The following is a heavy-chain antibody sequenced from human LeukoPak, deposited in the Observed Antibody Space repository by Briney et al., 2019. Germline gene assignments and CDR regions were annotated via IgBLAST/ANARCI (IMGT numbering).Heavy chain of an antibody. J-gene: IGHJ4*02. V-gene: IGHV4-61*02. CDR2: IYTSGST. Sequence: SETLSLTCTVSGGSISSGSYYWSWIRQPAGKELEWIGRIYTSGSTNYNPSLKSRVTISLDTSKNQFSLKLSSVTAADTAVYYCARDRPGSYFDYWGQGTLVTVSS. CDR3: ARDRPGSYFDY. CDR1: GGSISSGSYY.